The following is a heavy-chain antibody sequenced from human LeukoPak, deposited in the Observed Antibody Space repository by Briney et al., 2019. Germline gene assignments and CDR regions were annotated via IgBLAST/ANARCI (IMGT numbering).Heavy chain of an antibody. Sequence: PGGSLRLSWAASGFTFSSYGMHWVRQAPGKGMEWVAVISYDGSNKYYADSVKGRFTISRDNSKNTLYLQVNSLRAEDTDVYYCARDLAYCGGECYSGDAFDIWGQGTMVTVSS. CDR3: ARDLAYCGGECYSGDAFDI. J-gene: IGHJ3*02. CDR1: GFTFSSYG. D-gene: IGHD2-21*01. CDR2: ISYDGSNK. V-gene: IGHV3-30*03.